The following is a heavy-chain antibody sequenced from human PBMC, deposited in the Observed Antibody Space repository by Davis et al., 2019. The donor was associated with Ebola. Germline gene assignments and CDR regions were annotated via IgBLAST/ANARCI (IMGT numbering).Heavy chain of an antibody. CDR3: AREGGGYSTPYGMDV. V-gene: IGHV3-30*04. J-gene: IGHJ6*02. D-gene: IGHD4-11*01. CDR2: ISYDGSNK. CDR1: GFTFRSYA. Sequence: GGPLRPSCAASGFTFRSYAMHWVRQAPGKGLAWVAVISYDGSNKYYADSVKGRFTISRDNSKNTLYLQMNSLRAEDTAVYYCAREGGGYSTPYGMDVWGQGTTVTVSS.